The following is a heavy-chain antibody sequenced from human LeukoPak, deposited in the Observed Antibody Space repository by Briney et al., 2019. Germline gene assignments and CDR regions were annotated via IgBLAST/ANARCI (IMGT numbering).Heavy chain of an antibody. CDR2: IYYRGSA. J-gene: IGHJ6*03. CDR3: ARASVTYYYYYYMDV. D-gene: IGHD4-11*01. Sequence: SETLSLTCTVSGGSISTYYWSWIRQPPGKGLEWIGYIYYRGSANYNPSLKSRLTISVDTSKNQFSLKLSSVTAADTAVYYCARASVTYYYYYYMDVWGKGTTVTVSS. CDR1: GGSISTYY. V-gene: IGHV4-59*01.